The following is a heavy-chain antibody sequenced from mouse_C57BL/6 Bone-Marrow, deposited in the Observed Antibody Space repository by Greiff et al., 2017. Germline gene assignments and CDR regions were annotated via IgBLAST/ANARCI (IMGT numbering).Heavy chain of an antibody. Sequence: EVKLVESGGGLVKPGGSLKLSCAASGFTFSSYAMSWVRQTPEKRLEWVATISDGGSYTYYPDNVKGRFTISRDNAKNNLYLQMSQLKSEDTAMYYCARARLRYWYFDVWGTGTTVTVSS. D-gene: IGHD2-4*01. CDR1: GFTFSSYA. CDR2: ISDGGSYT. CDR3: ARARLRYWYFDV. J-gene: IGHJ1*03. V-gene: IGHV5-4*03.